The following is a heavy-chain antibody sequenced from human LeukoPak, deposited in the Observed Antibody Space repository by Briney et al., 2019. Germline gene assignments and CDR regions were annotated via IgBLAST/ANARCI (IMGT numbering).Heavy chain of an antibody. D-gene: IGHD6-13*01. CDR2: IANGGSEV. V-gene: IGHV3-30*12. CDR3: AKVGLGPTAWYFDY. Sequence: GRSLRLSCVVSGFTFSSHGMHWVRQAPGKGLGWVAWVAVIANGGSEVAYADSVKGRFTISRDNSKNTLYLQMNSLRAEDTAVYYCAKVGLGPTAWYFDYWGQGTLVTVSS. CDR1: GFTFSSHG. J-gene: IGHJ4*02.